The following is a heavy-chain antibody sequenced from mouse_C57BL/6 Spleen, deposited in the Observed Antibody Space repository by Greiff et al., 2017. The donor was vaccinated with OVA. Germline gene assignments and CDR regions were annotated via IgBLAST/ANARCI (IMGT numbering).Heavy chain of an antibody. Sequence: EVMLVESGGGLVQPGGSLSLSCAASGFTFTDYYMSWVRQPPGKALEWLGFIRNKANGYTTEYSASVKGRFTISRDNSQSILYLQMNALRAEDSATYYCARYRGWLPPAGFFDYWGQGTTLTVSS. J-gene: IGHJ2*01. CDR2: IRNKANGYTT. D-gene: IGHD2-3*01. CDR1: GFTFTDYY. CDR3: ARYRGWLPPAGFFDY. V-gene: IGHV7-3*01.